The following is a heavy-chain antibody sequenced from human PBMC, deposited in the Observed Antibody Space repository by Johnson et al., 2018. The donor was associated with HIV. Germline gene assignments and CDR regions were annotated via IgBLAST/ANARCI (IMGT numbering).Heavy chain of an antibody. Sequence: QVQLVESGGGLVQPGRSLRLSCTASGFTFSNYAMHWVRQAPGKGLEWVAVISFDESNYYYADSVKGRFIISRDNSKNTLYLQMNSLRPEDTGLYYCAKDIASGYTNGGTLDIWGQGTVVTVSS. CDR2: ISFDESNY. D-gene: IGHD6-19*01. CDR1: GFTFSNYA. J-gene: IGHJ3*02. CDR3: AKDIASGYTNGGTLDI. V-gene: IGHV3-30-3*01.